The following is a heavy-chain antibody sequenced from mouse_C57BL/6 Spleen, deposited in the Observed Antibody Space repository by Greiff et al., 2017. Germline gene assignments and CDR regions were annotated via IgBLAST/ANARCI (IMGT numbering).Heavy chain of an antibody. Sequence: EVKLMESGGGLVQSGRSLRLSCATSGFTFSDFYMEWVRQAPGKGLEWIAASRNKANDYTTEYSASVKGRFIVSRDTSQSILYLQMNALRAEDTAIYCCARVYSNYDAMGYWGQGASVTVAS. D-gene: IGHD2-5*01. J-gene: IGHJ4*01. CDR2: SRNKANDYTT. V-gene: IGHV7-1*01. CDR3: ARVYSNYDAMGY. CDR1: GFTFSDFY.